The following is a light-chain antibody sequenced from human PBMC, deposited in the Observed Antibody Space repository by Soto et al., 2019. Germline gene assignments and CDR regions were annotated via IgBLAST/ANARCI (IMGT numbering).Light chain of an antibody. CDR3: SSYTSSSGV. V-gene: IGLV2-14*01. CDR1: SSDVGGYNY. CDR2: DVS. Sequence: QSVLTQPASVSGSPGQSITISCTGTSSDVGGYNYVSWYQQHPGKAPKLMIYDVSNRPSGVSNRFSGSKSGNTASLTISGLQAEDEADYYCSSYTSSSGVFGGGTKVPS. J-gene: IGLJ2*01.